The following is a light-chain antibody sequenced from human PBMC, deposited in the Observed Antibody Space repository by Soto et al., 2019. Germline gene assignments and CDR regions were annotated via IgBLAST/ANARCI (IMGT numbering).Light chain of an antibody. CDR3: QQFHSCPWT. V-gene: IGKV1-5*01. CDR2: DAS. CDR1: QTIHSF. Sequence: DIHITQSPSTLSASVGDRVAITCRASQTIHSFLAWYQQKAGKAPKLLIYDASNLESGVPSRFRGSGSGTEFTLTVSSLQPDDFATFYCQQFHSCPWTFGQGTKVDIK. J-gene: IGKJ1*01.